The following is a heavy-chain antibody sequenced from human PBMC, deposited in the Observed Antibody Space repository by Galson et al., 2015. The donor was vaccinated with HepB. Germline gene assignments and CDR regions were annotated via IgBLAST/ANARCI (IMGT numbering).Heavy chain of an antibody. J-gene: IGHJ3*02. D-gene: IGHD3-3*01. CDR1: GFIFSSYT. CDR2: VSHDGSIK. V-gene: IGHV3-30-3*01. Sequence: LRLSCAPSGFIFSSYTINWVRQAPDKGLEWVSVVSHDGSIKKYADSVKGRFTISRDNSKNTLFLQMNSLTTEDTAVYYCASELTIFGVVIVRYDAFDIWGQGTMVTVSS. CDR3: ASELTIFGVVIVRYDAFDI.